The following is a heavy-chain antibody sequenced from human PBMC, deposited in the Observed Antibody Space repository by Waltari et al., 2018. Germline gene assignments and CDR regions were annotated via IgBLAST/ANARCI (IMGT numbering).Heavy chain of an antibody. J-gene: IGHJ3*02. CDR3: ARDRSEPGSGAFDI. CDR2: IKQDGSNK. CDR1: GFTFSSYW. D-gene: IGHD3-10*01. Sequence: EVQLVESGGGLVQPGGSLRLSCAASGFTFSSYWMSWVRQAPGKGLEWVANIKQDGSNKYYADSVKGRFTISRDNSKNTLYLQMNSLRAEDTAVYYCARDRSEPGSGAFDIWGQGTMVTVSS. V-gene: IGHV3-7*01.